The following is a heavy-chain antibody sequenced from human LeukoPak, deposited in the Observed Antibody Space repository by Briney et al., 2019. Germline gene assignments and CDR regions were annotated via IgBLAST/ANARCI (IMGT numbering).Heavy chain of an antibody. CDR2: IYTSGST. Sequence: PSETLSLTCAVYGGSFSGYYWSWIRQPAGKGLEWIGRIYTSGSTNYNPSLKSRVTMSVDTSKNQFSLKLSSVTAADTAVYYCARDDGVVPAAFDYWGQGTLVTVSS. CDR3: ARDDGVVPAAFDY. CDR1: GGSFSGYY. J-gene: IGHJ4*02. D-gene: IGHD2-2*01. V-gene: IGHV4-4*07.